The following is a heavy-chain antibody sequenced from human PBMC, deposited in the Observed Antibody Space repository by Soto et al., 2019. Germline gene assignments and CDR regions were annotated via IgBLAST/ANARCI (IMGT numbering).Heavy chain of an antibody. CDR1: GGSISSGDYY. J-gene: IGHJ3*02. CDR3: ARGTVVDDPYCGGDCSSDAFDI. V-gene: IGHV4-30-4*01. CDR2: IYYSGST. Sequence: QVQLQESGPGLVKPSQTLSLTCTVSGGSISSGDYYWSWIRQPPGKGLEWIGYIYYSGSTYYNPSLKSRVTISVDTSKNQFSLKLSSVTAADTAVYYCARGTVVDDPYCGGDCSSDAFDIWGQGTMVTVSS. D-gene: IGHD2-21*02.